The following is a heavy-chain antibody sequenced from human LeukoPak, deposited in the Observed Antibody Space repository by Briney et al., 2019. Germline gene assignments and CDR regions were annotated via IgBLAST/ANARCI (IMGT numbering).Heavy chain of an antibody. CDR3: ARRISDYYYYYNEV. J-gene: IGHJ6*03. CDR1: CGSISSTSYY. V-gene: IGHV4-39*01. Sequence: SETMSLTCSVSCGSISSTSYYWGWIRQPPGKGLEWIGIIYNTDSTYYNPSLKSRVSISVDTSRNQCSLKLSSVIASDTAVYCRARRISDYYYYYNEVCGEGTTVTVSS. D-gene: IGHD3-10*01. CDR2: IYNTDST.